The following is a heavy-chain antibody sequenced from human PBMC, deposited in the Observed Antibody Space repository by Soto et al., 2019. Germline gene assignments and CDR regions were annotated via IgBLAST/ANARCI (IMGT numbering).Heavy chain of an antibody. CDR2: VYHTGDT. D-gene: IGHD2-21*02. CDR3: AREIVTAGGNNYFDP. Sequence: SETLSLPCGVSGCTVASSHWWSWVRQSPGRGLEWIGNVYHTGDTNFNPSLQSRVTFSVDKSNNQFSLRLTSVTAADTAVYFCAREIVTAGGNNYFDPWGPGTLVTVSS. J-gene: IGHJ5*02. V-gene: IGHV4-4*02. CDR1: GCTVASSHW.